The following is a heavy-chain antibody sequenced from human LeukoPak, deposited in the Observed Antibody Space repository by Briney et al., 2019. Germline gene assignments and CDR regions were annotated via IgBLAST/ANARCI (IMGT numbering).Heavy chain of an antibody. CDR3: ATGERMVRGDGVDY. V-gene: IGHV3-66*01. J-gene: IGHJ4*02. CDR1: GFTVRNNY. CDR2: IYSGGST. Sequence: GGSLRLSCAASGFTVRNNYMSWVRQAPGKGLEWVSVIYSGGSTYYEDYLKGRFTISRDNYKNTLYLHMHSLTAEDTAVYFCATGERMVRGDGVDYWGQGTLVTVSS. D-gene: IGHD3-10*01.